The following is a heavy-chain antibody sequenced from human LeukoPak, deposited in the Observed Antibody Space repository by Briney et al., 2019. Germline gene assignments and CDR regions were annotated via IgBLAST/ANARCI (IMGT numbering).Heavy chain of an antibody. J-gene: IGHJ4*02. CDR2: ISVYNGNT. Sequence: ASVKVSCKASGYTFTSYGISWVRQAPGQGLEWMGWISVYNGNTNYAQKLQGRVTMTTDTSTSTASMELRRLRSHDTAVYYCADRLYFDYWGQGALVSVSS. CDR1: GYTFTSYG. CDR3: ADRLYFDY. V-gene: IGHV1-18*01.